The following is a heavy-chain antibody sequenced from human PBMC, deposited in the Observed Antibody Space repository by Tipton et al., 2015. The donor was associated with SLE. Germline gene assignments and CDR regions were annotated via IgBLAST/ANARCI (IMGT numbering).Heavy chain of an antibody. J-gene: IGHJ2*01. CDR2: IYHSGST. CDR3: ARLQWLVLNWYFDL. V-gene: IGHV4-59*01. D-gene: IGHD6-19*01. CDR1: GGSIRNYY. Sequence: TLSLTCSVSGGSIRNYYWSWIRQVPGKGLEWIGYIYHSGSTNYNPSLKSRVTISVDTSKNQFSLKLSSVTAADTAVYYCARLQWLVLNWYFDLWGRGTLVTVSS.